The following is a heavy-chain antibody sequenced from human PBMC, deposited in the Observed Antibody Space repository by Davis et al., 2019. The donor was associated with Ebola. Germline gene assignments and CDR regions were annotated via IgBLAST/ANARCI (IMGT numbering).Heavy chain of an antibody. CDR1: GGSISSSSYY. V-gene: IGHV4-61*05. Sequence: SETLSLTCTVSGGSISSSSYYWGWIRQPPGKGLEWIGYVHYSGSTSTNPSLKSRVTMSVDTSKNQFSLRLSSVIAADTAVYYCAIQYSNGWFDPWGQGTLVTVS. CDR2: VHYSGST. CDR3: AIQYSNGWFDP. J-gene: IGHJ5*02. D-gene: IGHD4-11*01.